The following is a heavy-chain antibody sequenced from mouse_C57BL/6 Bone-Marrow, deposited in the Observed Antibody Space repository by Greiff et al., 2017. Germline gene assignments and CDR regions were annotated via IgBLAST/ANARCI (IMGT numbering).Heavy chain of an antibody. V-gene: IGHV1-69*01. CDR3: ASLGGYPYYFDY. J-gene: IGHJ2*01. D-gene: IGHD2-2*01. Sequence: QVQLQQPGAELVMPGASVKLSCKASGYTFTSYWMHWVKQRPGQGLEWIGEIDPSDSYTNYNQKFKGKATLTVDKSSSTAYMQLSSLTSEDSAVYYCASLGGYPYYFDYWGKGTTLTVAS. CDR2: IDPSDSYT. CDR1: GYTFTSYW.